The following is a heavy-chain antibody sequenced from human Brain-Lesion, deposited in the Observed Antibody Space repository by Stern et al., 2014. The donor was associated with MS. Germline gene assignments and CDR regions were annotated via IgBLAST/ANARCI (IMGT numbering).Heavy chain of an antibody. Sequence: VQLVESGPGLVKPSGTLSLTCAVSGGSISSSNWWSWVRQSPGKGLEGIGESDHSGSTIYNPSSKSRVTVSDNTPKNPFPLNPRSVTAADTAVYFCARFPASRPHVFDSWGQGTLVTVSS. CDR3: ARFPASRPHVFDS. J-gene: IGHJ4*02. CDR1: GGSISSSNW. D-gene: IGHD6-13*01. V-gene: IGHV4-4*02. CDR2: SDHSGST.